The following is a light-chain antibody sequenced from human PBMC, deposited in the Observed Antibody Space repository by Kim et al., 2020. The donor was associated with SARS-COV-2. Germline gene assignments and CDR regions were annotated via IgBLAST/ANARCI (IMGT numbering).Light chain of an antibody. CDR1: QSVSSNY. CDR2: GAS. V-gene: IGKV3-20*01. CDR3: QQYGDSPYT. Sequence: LSPGERATPSCRASQSVSSNYLSWYQQQPGQAPRLLIYGASSRATGIPDRFSGGGSGTDFTLTISRLEAEDFAVYYCQQYGDSPYTFGQGTKLEI. J-gene: IGKJ2*01.